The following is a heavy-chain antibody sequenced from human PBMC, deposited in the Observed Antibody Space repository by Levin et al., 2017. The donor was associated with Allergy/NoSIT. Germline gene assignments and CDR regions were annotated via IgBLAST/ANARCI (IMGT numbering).Heavy chain of an antibody. V-gene: IGHV5-51*01. CDR2: IYPGDSDT. CDR3: ARRFRYYDSSGYYSGGYYFDY. J-gene: IGHJ4*02. D-gene: IGHD3-22*01. Sequence: GESLKISCKGSGYSFTSYWIGWVRQMPGKGLEWMGIIYPGDSDTRYSPSFQGQVTISADKSISTAYLQWSSLKASDTAMYYCARRFRYYDSSGYYSGGYYFDYWGQGTLVTVSS. CDR1: GYSFTSYW.